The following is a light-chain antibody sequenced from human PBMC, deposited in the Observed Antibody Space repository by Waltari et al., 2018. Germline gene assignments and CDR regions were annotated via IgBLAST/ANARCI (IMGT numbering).Light chain of an antibody. CDR3: AVWDDSLGGV. Sequence: QSVLTQPPSVSGTPGQRVTISCSGSNSNIGGNFVNWYQQLPGKAPKLLIYNDNQGPSGVPGRFSASKSGTSAALAITGLQSEDEADYYCAVWDDSLGGVFGGGTKLTVL. CDR2: NDN. CDR1: NSNIGGNF. V-gene: IGLV1-44*01. J-gene: IGLJ3*02.